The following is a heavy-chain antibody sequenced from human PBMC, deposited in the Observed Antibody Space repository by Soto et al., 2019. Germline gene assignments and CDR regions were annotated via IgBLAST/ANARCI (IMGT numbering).Heavy chain of an antibody. CDR3: ARRPVGANYYYYYGMDV. V-gene: IGHV4-39*01. CDR2: IYYSGST. D-gene: IGHD1-26*01. J-gene: IGHJ6*02. Sequence: SETLSLICTVSGGSISSRSYYWGWIRQPPGKGLEWIGSIYYSGSTYYNPSLKSRVTISVDTSKNQFSLKLSSVTAADTAVYYCARRPVGANYYYYYGMDVWGQGTTLT. CDR1: GGSISSRSYY.